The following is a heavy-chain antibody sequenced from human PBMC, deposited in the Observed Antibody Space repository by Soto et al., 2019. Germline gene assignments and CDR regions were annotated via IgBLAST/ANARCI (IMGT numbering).Heavy chain of an antibody. CDR1: GFTFSSYA. CDR2: ISGSGGST. D-gene: IGHD2-15*01. J-gene: IGHJ5*02. Sequence: PGGSLRLSCAAYGFTFSSYAMSWVRQAPGKGLGWVSAISGSGGSTYYADSVKGRFTISRDNSKNTLYLQMNSLRAEDTAVYYCAKVLDDCSGGSCFNWFDPWGQGTLVTVSS. CDR3: AKVLDDCSGGSCFNWFDP. V-gene: IGHV3-23*01.